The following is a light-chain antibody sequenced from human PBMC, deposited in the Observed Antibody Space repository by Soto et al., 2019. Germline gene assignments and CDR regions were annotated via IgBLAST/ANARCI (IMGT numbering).Light chain of an antibody. CDR3: QHRNNWPLT. CDR1: QSVTSY. Sequence: EIVLTQSPATLSLSPGERATLSCRASQSVTSYLAWYQQKTGQAPRLLNYDASNRATVIPGRFSGSGSGTDFTLTISGLAPEDFAVYSWQHRNNWPLTFRGGTKVEIK. CDR2: DAS. V-gene: IGKV3-11*01. J-gene: IGKJ4*01.